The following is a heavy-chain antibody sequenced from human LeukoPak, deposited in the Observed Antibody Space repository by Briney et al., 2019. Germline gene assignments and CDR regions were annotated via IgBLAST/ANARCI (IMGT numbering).Heavy chain of an antibody. CDR3: ARVARTTIIGVVIKYYYYIDV. V-gene: IGHV3-7*01. Sequence: GGSLRLSCAASGFTFSSYWMSWVRQAPGKGWEGGANIKQDGSEKYYVESVKGRFTIYRDNPKNTLHRQENSLSSQHPAVYYCARVARTTIIGVVIKYYYYIDVWGKGTTVTVSS. CDR1: GFTFSSYW. J-gene: IGHJ6*03. D-gene: IGHD3-3*01. CDR2: IKQDGSEK.